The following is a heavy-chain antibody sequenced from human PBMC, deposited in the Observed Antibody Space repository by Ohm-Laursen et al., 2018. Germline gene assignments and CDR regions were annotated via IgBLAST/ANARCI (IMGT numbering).Heavy chain of an antibody. J-gene: IGHJ5*01. D-gene: IGHD3-10*01. CDR2: IKQDGSEK. CDR1: GFTFSSYW. CDR3: AKAGGWSYSYELDS. V-gene: IGHV3-7*03. Sequence: SLRLSCSASGFTFSSYWMSWVRQAPGKGLEWVANIKQDGSEKYYVDSVKGRFTISRDNAKNSLYLQMNSLSAEDTAVYHCAKAGGWSYSYELDSWGQGALVTVSS.